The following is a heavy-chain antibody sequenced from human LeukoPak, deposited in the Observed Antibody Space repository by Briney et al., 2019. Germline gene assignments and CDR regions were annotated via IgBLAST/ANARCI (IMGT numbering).Heavy chain of an antibody. J-gene: IGHJ4*02. CDR3: ARHGFDYDSSGYFDY. CDR2: IYYSGST. D-gene: IGHD3-22*01. V-gene: IGHV4-39*01. Sequence: SETLSLTCTVSGGSISSSSYYWGWIRQPPGEGLEWIGSIYYSGSTYYNPSLKGRVTISVDTSKNQFSLKLSSVTAADTAVYYCARHGFDYDSSGYFDYWGQGTLVTVSS. CDR1: GGSISSSSYY.